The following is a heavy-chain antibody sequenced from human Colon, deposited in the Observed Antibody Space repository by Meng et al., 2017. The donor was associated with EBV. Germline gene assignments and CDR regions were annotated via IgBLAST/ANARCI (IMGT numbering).Heavy chain of an antibody. J-gene: IGHJ4*02. D-gene: IGHD2-2*01. Sequence: HVPPLELCPRLVEPSGTLSLTTAVSAGPISNSDWWSCVRQPPGKGLEWIGEIYRGGGTNYNPSFKSRVTMSVDTSNNHFSLKLSYVTAADTAVYYCARVRVIPAAVGFDYWGQGTLVTVSS. CDR2: IYRGGGT. V-gene: IGHV4-4*02. CDR1: AGPISNSDW. CDR3: ARVRVIPAAVGFDY.